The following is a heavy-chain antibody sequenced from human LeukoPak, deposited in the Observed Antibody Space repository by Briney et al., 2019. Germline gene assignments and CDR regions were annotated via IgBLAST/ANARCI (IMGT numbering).Heavy chain of an antibody. V-gene: IGHV1-18*01. J-gene: IGHJ1*01. Sequence: ASVKVSCRASGYTFTTYGISWVRQAPGQGPEWMGWISTNNGDTNYAQKLQGRVTMTTDTSTSTAYMELRSLRSDDTAVYYCARVGPTYYYDSSGYPEYFQHWGQGTLVTVSS. D-gene: IGHD3-22*01. CDR2: ISTNNGDT. CDR3: ARVGPTYYYDSSGYPEYFQH. CDR1: GYTFTTYG.